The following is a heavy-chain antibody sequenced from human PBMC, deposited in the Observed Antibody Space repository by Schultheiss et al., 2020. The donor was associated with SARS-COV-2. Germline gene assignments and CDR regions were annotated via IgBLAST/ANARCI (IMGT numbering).Heavy chain of an antibody. D-gene: IGHD2-21*01. V-gene: IGHV4-61*01. Sequence: SETLSLTCTVSGGSVSSGTYYWSWIRQPPGKGLEWIGYIYYSGSTYYNPSLKSRVTMSVDTSKNQFSLKLSSVTAADTAVYYCARPDRGDCYGYWGQGTRVPAPQ. CDR1: GGSVSSGTYY. CDR2: IYYSGST. J-gene: IGHJ4*02. CDR3: ARPDRGDCYGY.